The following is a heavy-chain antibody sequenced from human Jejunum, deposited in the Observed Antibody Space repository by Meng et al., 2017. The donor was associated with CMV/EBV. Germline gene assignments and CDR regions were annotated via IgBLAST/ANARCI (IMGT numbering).Heavy chain of an antibody. D-gene: IGHD6-13*01. Sequence: CAASGFTVSSYEMNWVRQAPGKGLEWISYITSSGSTIYYADSVKGRFTISRDNAKNSLYLQMNSLRAEDTAVYYCARDTPAAGIDYWGQGTLVTVSS. CDR1: GFTVSSYE. V-gene: IGHV3-48*03. J-gene: IGHJ4*02. CDR2: ITSSGSTI. CDR3: ARDTPAAGIDY.